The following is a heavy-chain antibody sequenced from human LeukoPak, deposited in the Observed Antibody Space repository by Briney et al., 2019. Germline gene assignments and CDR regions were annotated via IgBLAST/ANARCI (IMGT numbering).Heavy chain of an antibody. CDR3: AKAKGAPDTAMVKYYYGMDV. D-gene: IGHD5-18*01. J-gene: IGHJ6*02. CDR1: EFTFSSYG. CDR2: IRYDGSDR. Sequence: GGSLRLSCVASEFTFSSYGMHWVRQAPGKGLAWVAYIRYDGSDRYYADSVKGRFTISRDNSKNTLYLQMNSLRAEDTAVYYCAKAKGAPDTAMVKYYYGMDVWGQGTTVTVSS. V-gene: IGHV3-30*02.